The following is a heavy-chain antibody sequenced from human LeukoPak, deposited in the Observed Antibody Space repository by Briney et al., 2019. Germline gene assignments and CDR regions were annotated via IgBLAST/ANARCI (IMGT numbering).Heavy chain of an antibody. CDR3: GSGYYRYYFDY. CDR2: IYYSGST. D-gene: IGHD3-22*01. Sequence: WIRQPPGKGLEWIGSIYYSGSTYYNPSLKSRVTISVDTSKNQFSLKLSSVTAADTAVYYCGSGYYRYYFDYWGQGTLVTVSS. V-gene: IGHV4-39*01. J-gene: IGHJ4*02.